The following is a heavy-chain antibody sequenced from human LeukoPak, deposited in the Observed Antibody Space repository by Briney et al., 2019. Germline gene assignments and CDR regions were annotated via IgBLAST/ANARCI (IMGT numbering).Heavy chain of an antibody. V-gene: IGHV4-38-2*01. CDR2: IYHSGST. D-gene: IGHD2-2*01. Sequence: SETLSLTCAVSGYSINRGYDWGWLRQPPGKGLEWIGNIYHSGSTHYNLSLKRRDTISVDTSNNQFFLKLSSVTAADTAVYYCATRQPRGPAAIGSSFDYWGQGTLVTVSS. J-gene: IGHJ4*02. CDR3: ATRQPRGPAAIGSSFDY. CDR1: GYSINRGYD.